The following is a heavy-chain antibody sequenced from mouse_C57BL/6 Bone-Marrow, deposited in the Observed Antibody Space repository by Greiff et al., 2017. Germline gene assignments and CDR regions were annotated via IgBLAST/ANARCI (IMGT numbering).Heavy chain of an antibody. CDR1: GYTFTSYW. J-gene: IGHJ4*01. CDR2: IHPNSGST. D-gene: IGHD2-5*01. V-gene: IGHV1-64*01. CDR3: ARYSNFYYAMDD. Sequence: VQLQQPGAELVKPGASVKLSCKASGYTFTSYWMNWVKQRPGQGLEWIGMIHPNSGSTNYNEKFKSKATLTVDKSSSTAYMQLSSLTSEDSAVYYCARYSNFYYAMDDWGQKTSVTVSS.